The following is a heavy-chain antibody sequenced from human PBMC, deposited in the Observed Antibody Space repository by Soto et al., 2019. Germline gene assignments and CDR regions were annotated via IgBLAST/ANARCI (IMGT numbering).Heavy chain of an antibody. CDR3: AKGGRGYYDSSGYYFDY. CDR2: ISGSGGST. D-gene: IGHD3-22*01. V-gene: IGHV3-23*01. J-gene: IGHJ4*02. CDR1: GFTFSSYA. Sequence: GGSLRLSCAASGFTFSSYAMSWVRQAPGKGLEWVSAISGSGGSTYYADSVKGRFTISRDNSKNTLYLQMNSLRAEDTAVYYCAKGGRGYYDSSGYYFDYWGQGTLVTVSS.